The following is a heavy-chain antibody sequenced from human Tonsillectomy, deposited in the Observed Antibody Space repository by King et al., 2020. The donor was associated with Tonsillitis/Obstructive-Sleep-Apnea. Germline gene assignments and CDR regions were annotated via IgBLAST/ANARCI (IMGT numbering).Heavy chain of an antibody. Sequence: QLVQSGAEVKKPGSSVKVSCKASGGTFNSYAISWVRQAPGQGLEWMGGIIPIMGTANYAQKFQGRVTITADESTSTAYMELSSLRSEDTAMYYCARGRLHIAVSGTVLYYWGQGTLVTVSS. CDR3: ARGRLHIAVSGTVLYY. CDR1: GGTFNSYA. D-gene: IGHD6-19*01. J-gene: IGHJ4*02. CDR2: IIPIMGTA. V-gene: IGHV1-69*01.